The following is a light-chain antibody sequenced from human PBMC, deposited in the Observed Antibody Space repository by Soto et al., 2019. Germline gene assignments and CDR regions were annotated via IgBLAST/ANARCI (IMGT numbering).Light chain of an antibody. CDR2: GAS. V-gene: IGKV1-39*01. J-gene: IGKJ1*01. CDR1: QPISTF. CDR3: QHTYYTPWT. Sequence: DIQTAQSPSSLSASLGDRVTITCRASQPISTFLNWYQQRTGRAPKLLIYGASTLHSGVPARFSGSGSGTDFTLTISSLRPEDFATYYCQHTYYTPWTFGQGTKVDIK.